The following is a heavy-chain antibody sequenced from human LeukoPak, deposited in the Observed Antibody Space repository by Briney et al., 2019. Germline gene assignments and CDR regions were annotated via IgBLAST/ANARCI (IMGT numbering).Heavy chain of an antibody. D-gene: IGHD4-17*01. CDR2: ISAYNGNT. V-gene: IGHV1-18*01. CDR1: GGTFSSYA. J-gene: IGHJ4*02. CDR3: ARTVTKTLPHPLPDN. Sequence: ASVKVSCKASGGTFSSYAISWVRQAPGQGLEWMGWISAYNGNTNYAQKLQGRVTMTTGTSTSTAYMELRSLRSDDTAVYYCARTVTKTLPHPLPDNWGQGTLVTVSS.